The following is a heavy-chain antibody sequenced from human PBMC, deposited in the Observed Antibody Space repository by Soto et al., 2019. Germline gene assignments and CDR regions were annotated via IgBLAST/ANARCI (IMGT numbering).Heavy chain of an antibody. CDR3: ARDGGLLRYCVALDV. V-gene: IGHV3-33*01. D-gene: IGHD3-9*01. CDR1: GFTFSSYG. CDR2: IWYDVSNK. Sequence: QVQLVESGGGVVQPGRSLRLSCAASGFTFSSYGMHWVLQAPGKGLEWVAVIWYDVSNKYYADSVKGRFTISRDNSKNPLYLQMNSLRAEDTAVDYRARDGGLLRYCVALDVWGKVPTLTAAS. J-gene: IGHJ6*04.